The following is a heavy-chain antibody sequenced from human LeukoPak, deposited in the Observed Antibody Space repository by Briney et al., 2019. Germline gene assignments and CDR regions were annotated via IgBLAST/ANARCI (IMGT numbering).Heavy chain of an antibody. CDR2: IYTSGST. J-gene: IGHJ6*02. D-gene: IGHD6-6*01. CDR3: ARGGSSIAARQVPYYYYYYGMDV. CDR1: GGSISSYY. V-gene: IGHV4-4*07. Sequence: SENLSRNCSVSGGSISSYYWSWIRQPAGKGLEWIGRIYTSGSTYYKPSLKSRVTMSVDTSKTQFSLKLSSVTAAATAVYYCARGGSSIAARQVPYYYYYYGMDVWGQGTTVTVSS.